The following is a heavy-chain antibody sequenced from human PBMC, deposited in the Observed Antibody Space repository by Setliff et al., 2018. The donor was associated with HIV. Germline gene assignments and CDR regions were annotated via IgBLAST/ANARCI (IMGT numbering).Heavy chain of an antibody. CDR1: GGRFRSFG. CDR3: ASAYDYYMDV. V-gene: IGHV1-69*13. CDR2: IIPIFGKV. Sequence: SVKVSCKASGGRFRSFGFSWIRQAPGQGLEWMGGIIPIFGKVEYAQRFQDRVKITADESTSTAYMELSSLKSEDTAVYYCASAYDYYMDVWGKGTTVTVSS. J-gene: IGHJ6*03.